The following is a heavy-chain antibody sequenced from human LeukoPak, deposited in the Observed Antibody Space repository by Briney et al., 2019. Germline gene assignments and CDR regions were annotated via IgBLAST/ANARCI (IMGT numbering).Heavy chain of an antibody. J-gene: IGHJ3*02. D-gene: IGHD3-9*01. CDR1: GGSISSSSHY. Sequence: SETLSLTCTVSGGSISSSSHYWGWLRQPPGKGLEWIGYIYDSGSTNYNPSLKSRVTMSVDTSKNQFSLRLSSVTAADTAVYYCARHRRHYDILTGYYAGHFDIWGQGTMVTVSS. V-gene: IGHV4-39*01. CDR3: ARHRRHYDILTGYYAGHFDI. CDR2: IYDSGST.